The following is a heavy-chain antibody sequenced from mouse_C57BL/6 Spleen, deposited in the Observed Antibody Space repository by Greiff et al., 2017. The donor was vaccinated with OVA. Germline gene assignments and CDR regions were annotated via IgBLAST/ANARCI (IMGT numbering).Heavy chain of an antibody. J-gene: IGHJ1*03. CDR1: GFTSSSYT. D-gene: IGHD4-1*01. Sequence: EVKLVESGGGLVKPGGSLKLSCAASGFTSSSYTMSWVRQTPEKRLEWVATISGGGGNTYYPDSVKGRFTISRDNAKNTLYLQMSSLRSEDTALYYCARRELGRYYFDVWGTGTTVTVSS. V-gene: IGHV5-9*01. CDR3: ARRELGRYYFDV. CDR2: ISGGGGNT.